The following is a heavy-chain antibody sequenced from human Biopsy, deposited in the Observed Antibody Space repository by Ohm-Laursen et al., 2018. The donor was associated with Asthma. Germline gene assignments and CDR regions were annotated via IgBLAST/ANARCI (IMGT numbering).Heavy chain of an antibody. CDR3: ARDVMEWYLPAFDF. CDR2: GGSYYDGGLK. D-gene: IGHD3-3*01. J-gene: IGHJ4*02. Sequence: SLRLSCAASGFTFSNYGMHWVRQAPGKGLEWVAVGGSYYDGGLKYYADSVNGRFTVSRDDSKNTLYLQMNSLRPDDTAVYCCARDVMEWYLPAFDFWGQGTLVTVSS. CDR1: GFTFSNYG. V-gene: IGHV3-30*03.